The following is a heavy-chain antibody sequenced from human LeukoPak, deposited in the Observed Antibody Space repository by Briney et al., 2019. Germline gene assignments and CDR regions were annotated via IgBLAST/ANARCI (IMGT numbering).Heavy chain of an antibody. D-gene: IGHD6-6*01. V-gene: IGHV4-34*01. CDR3: ARLDIAARPRHYYYYYMDV. CDR1: NGSFSGYY. J-gene: IGHJ6*03. CDR2: INHRGST. Sequence: SETLSLTCAVYNGSFSGYYWSWIRQPPGKGLEWIGEINHRGSTNSNPSLKSRVTISVDTSKNQFSLQLTSVTAADTAVHYCARLDIAARPRHYYYYYMDVWGKGTTVTVSS.